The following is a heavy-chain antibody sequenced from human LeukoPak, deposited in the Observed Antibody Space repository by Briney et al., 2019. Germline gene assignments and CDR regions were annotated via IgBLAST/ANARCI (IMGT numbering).Heavy chain of an antibody. CDR3: ATRIAYYDSSGYSLRY. CDR1: GYTLTELS. Sequence: VSVKVSCTVSGYTLTELSMHWVRQAPGKGLEWMGGFDPEDGETIYAQKFQGRVTMTEDTSTDTAYMELSSLRSEDTAVYYCATRIAYYDSSGYSLRYWGQGTLVTVSS. V-gene: IGHV1-24*01. J-gene: IGHJ4*02. CDR2: FDPEDGET. D-gene: IGHD3-22*01.